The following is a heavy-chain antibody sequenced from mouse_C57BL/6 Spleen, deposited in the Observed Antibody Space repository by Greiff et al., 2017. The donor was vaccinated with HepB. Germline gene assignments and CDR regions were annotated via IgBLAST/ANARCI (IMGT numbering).Heavy chain of an antibody. CDR3: ARDPYDGYLYYYAMDY. J-gene: IGHJ4*01. V-gene: IGHV5-4*01. Sequence: EVKLVESGGGLVKPGGSLKLSCAASGFTFSSYAMSWVRQTPEKRLEWVATISDGGSYTYYPDNVKGRFTISRDNAKNNLYLQMSHLKSEDTAMYYCARDPYDGYLYYYAMDYWGQGTSVTVSS. CDR2: ISDGGSYT. CDR1: GFTFSSYA. D-gene: IGHD2-3*01.